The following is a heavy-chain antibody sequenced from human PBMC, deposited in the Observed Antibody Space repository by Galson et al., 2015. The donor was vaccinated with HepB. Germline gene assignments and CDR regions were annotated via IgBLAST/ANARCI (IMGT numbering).Heavy chain of an antibody. D-gene: IGHD3-22*01. V-gene: IGHV3-30*18. CDR3: AKDDDSHGDSFQNK. Sequence: SLRLSCAASGFTFNIYAFHWVRQAPGKGLEWLTFISSDGSNKAYRDSVEGRFTISRDNSKNMVFLQMNGLRDDDTAVYYCAKDDDSHGDSFQNKWGLGILVTVSS. CDR2: ISSDGSNK. CDR1: GFTFNIYA. J-gene: IGHJ4*02.